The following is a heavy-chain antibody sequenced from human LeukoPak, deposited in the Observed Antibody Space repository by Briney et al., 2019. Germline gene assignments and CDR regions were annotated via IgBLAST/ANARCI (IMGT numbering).Heavy chain of an antibody. J-gene: IGHJ4*02. CDR1: GYTFTDSF. CDR2: IKPKSGGT. V-gene: IGHV1-2*02. D-gene: IGHD3-22*01. CDR3: ARGSSDYYLTKDY. Sequence: ASVKVSCKASGYTFTDSFIHWVRQAPGQGPEWMGWIKPKSGGTNYAQKFQARVTMTKDTSISTVYMDLSRLTSDDTAVYYCARGSSDYYLTKDYWGQGTLVTVSS.